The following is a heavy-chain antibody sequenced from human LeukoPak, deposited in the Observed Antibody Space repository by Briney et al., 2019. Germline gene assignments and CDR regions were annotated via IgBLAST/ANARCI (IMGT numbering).Heavy chain of an antibody. CDR2: ISGSGGNT. CDR1: GFTFSNYA. Sequence: PGGSLRLSCAASGFTFSNYAMNWVRQAPGKGLEWVSAISGSGGNTYYADSVKGRFTISRDNSKNTLYLQMNSLRAEDTAVYYCARITMVRDMDVWGKGTTVTVSS. CDR3: ARITMVRDMDV. D-gene: IGHD3-10*01. V-gene: IGHV3-23*01. J-gene: IGHJ6*03.